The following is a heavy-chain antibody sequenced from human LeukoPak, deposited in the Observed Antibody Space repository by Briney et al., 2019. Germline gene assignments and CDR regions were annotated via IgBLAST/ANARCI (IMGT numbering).Heavy chain of an antibody. Sequence: SETLSLTCAVSTDSFSSHYWSWVRQPPGKGLEWIGYISYIGSTNYNPSLKSRVAISIDTSKNQFSLRLRSVTAADTAVYYCARDLITVTKGFDIWGQGTMVSVSS. CDR2: ISYIGST. CDR1: TDSFSSHY. CDR3: ARDLITVTKGFDI. V-gene: IGHV4-59*11. D-gene: IGHD4-17*01. J-gene: IGHJ3*02.